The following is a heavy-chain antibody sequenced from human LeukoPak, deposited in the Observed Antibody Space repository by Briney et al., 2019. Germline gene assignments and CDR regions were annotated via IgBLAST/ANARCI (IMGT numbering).Heavy chain of an antibody. CDR2: ISTSGIT. CDR3: AREASIAATRWISHY. CDR1: GGSIKINY. J-gene: IGHJ4*02. V-gene: IGHV4-4*07. Sequence: SETLSLTCTVSGGSIKINYWTWIRQPAGKGLEWIGRISTSGITNYSPSLKSRVTISLDKSKNQFSLILASVTAADTALYYCAREASIAATRWISHYWAQGTLVTVSS. D-gene: IGHD2-15*01.